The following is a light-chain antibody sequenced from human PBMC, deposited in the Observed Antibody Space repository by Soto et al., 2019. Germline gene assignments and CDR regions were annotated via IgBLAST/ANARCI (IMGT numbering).Light chain of an antibody. CDR2: DAS. CDR1: QRVTTY. CDR3: QQRGNWIT. J-gene: IGKJ5*01. Sequence: EVIVTQSPSARAWTPRERATLSCRASQRVTTYLAWYQQKPGQAPRLLIYDASYRATGIPARFSGSGSGTDFTLTISSLEPEDFAVYYCQQRGNWITFGQGTRLEI. V-gene: IGKV3-11*01.